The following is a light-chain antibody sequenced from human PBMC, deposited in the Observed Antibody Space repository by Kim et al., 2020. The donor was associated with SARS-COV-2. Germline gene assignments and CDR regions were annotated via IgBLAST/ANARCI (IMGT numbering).Light chain of an antibody. J-gene: IGKJ2*01. CDR3: QQYGSSPYT. CDR2: GAS. V-gene: IGKV3-20*01. Sequence: EIVLTQSPGTLSLSPGERATLSCRASQSVSNYYLAWYQQKPGQAPRLLIYGASSRATGIPDRFSGSGSGTDFTLTISRLEPEDFAVYYCQQYGSSPYTFGQGTKLEI. CDR1: QSVSNYY.